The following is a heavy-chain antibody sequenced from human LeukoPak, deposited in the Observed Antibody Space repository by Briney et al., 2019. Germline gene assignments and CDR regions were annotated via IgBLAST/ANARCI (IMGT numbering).Heavy chain of an antibody. D-gene: IGHD5-18*01. V-gene: IGHV4-59*01. J-gene: IGHJ4*02. CDR2: IYYSGST. CDR1: GGSISSYY. Sequence: PSETLSLTCTVSGGSISSYYWSWIRQPPGKGLEWIGYIYYSGSTNYNPSLKSRVTISVDTSKSQFSLKLSSVTAADTAVYYCARVDTAMACDYWGQGTLVTVSS. CDR3: ARVDTAMACDY.